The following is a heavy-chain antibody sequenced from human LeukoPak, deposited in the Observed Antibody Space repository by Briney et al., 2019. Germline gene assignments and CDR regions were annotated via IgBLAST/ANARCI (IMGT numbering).Heavy chain of an antibody. CDR2: IRSKANSYAT. CDR1: GFTFSGSA. CDR3: ARVTRWLPDGY. J-gene: IGHJ4*02. V-gene: IGHV3-73*01. Sequence: QAGGSLRLSCAASGFTFSGSAMHWVRQASGKGLEWVGRIRSKANSYATAYAASVKGRFTISRDDSKNTAYLQMNSLKTEDTAVYYCARVTRWLPDGYWGQGTLVTVSS. D-gene: IGHD5-24*01.